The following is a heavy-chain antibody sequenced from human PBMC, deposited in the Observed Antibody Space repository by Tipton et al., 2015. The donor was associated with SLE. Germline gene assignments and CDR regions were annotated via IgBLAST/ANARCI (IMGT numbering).Heavy chain of an antibody. J-gene: IGHJ6*03. CDR2: IYYSGST. Sequence: TLSLTCTVSGGSISSGSYYWSWIRRPPGKGLEWIGYIYYSGSTNYNPSLKSRVTISVDTSKNQFSLKLSSVTAADTAVYYCARPQLERRRGYYYMDVWGKGTTVTVSS. V-gene: IGHV4-61*01. CDR3: ARPQLERRRGYYYMDV. CDR1: GGSISSGSYY. D-gene: IGHD1-1*01.